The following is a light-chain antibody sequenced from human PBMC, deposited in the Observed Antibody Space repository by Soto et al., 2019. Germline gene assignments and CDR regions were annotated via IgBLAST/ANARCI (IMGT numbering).Light chain of an antibody. Sequence: EIVLTQSPATLSLSPGERATLSCRASQSVSTYLAWYQQKPGQAPRLLIYDAFNRATGVPARFRGTGSGTDFTLTISGLEPEAFSVYYCQPHDKWPITFGQGTRL. CDR1: QSVSTY. CDR3: QPHDKWPIT. CDR2: DAF. J-gene: IGKJ5*01. V-gene: IGKV3-11*01.